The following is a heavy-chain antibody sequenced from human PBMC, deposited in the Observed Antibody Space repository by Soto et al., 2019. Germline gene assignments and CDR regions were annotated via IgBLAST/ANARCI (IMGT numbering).Heavy chain of an antibody. J-gene: IGHJ4*02. D-gene: IGHD6-13*01. CDR3: ARKTIAAAGNVDY. CDR1: GGSISSGGYY. V-gene: IGHV4-31*03. CDR2: IYYSGST. Sequence: QVQLQESGPGLVKPSQTLSLTCTVSGGSISSGGYYWGWIRQHPGKGLEWIGYIYYSGSTYYNPYLKSRVTISVDTSKTQFSLKLSSVTAADTAVYYCARKTIAAAGNVDYWGQGTLVTVSS.